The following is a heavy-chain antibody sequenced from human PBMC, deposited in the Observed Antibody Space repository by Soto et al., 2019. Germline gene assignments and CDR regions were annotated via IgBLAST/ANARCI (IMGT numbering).Heavy chain of an antibody. CDR3: ARGAYYYGMDV. V-gene: IGHV3-64*02. CDR1: GFTFSSFA. Sequence: GGSLSLSCAASGFTFSSFAMHWVRQAPGKGLEYVSAISSNGGSTYYADSVKGRFTISRDNSKNTLYLQMGSLRAEDMAVYYCARGAYYYGMDVWGQGTTVTVSS. J-gene: IGHJ6*02. CDR2: ISSNGGST.